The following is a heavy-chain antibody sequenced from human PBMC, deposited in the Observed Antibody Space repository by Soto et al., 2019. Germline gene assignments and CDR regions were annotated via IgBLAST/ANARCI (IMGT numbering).Heavy chain of an antibody. CDR2: IKSKTDGGTT. CDR1: GFTFSNAW. Sequence: PGGSLRLSCAASGFTFSNAWMSWVRQAPGKGLEWVGRIKSKTDGGTTDYAAPVKGRFTISRDDSKNTLYLQMNSLKTEDTAVYYCTTDGLYVWGSYRLYMEGRGIAVAVPTHSDYWGQGTLVTVSS. J-gene: IGHJ4*02. D-gene: IGHD3-16*02. CDR3: TTDGLYVWGSYRLYMEGRGIAVAVPTHSDY. V-gene: IGHV3-15*01.